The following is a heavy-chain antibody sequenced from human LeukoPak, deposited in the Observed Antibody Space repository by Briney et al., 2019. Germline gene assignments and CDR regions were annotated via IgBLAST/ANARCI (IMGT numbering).Heavy chain of an antibody. V-gene: IGHV3-48*01. CDR2: ISSISRTI. CDR1: GFNFTRYN. Sequence: GGSLRLSCAASGFNFTRYNMNWVRQAPGKGLEHISYISSISRTIDNADSVKGRFTISRDNAKNTVNLQMDSLRAEDTALYYCAKTSLSDGSGHYYHMDVWGKGTTVTISS. J-gene: IGHJ6*03. CDR3: AKTSLSDGSGHYYHMDV. D-gene: IGHD2-15*01.